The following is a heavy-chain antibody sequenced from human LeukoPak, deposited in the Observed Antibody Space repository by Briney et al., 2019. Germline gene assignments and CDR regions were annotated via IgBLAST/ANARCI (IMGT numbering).Heavy chain of an antibody. CDR1: GYSFTSYW. V-gene: IGHV5-51*01. J-gene: IGHJ3*02. D-gene: IGHD3-22*01. Sequence: GESLKISCKGSGYSFTSYWIGWVRQMPGKGLEWMGIIYPGDSDTRYSPSFQGQVTISADKSISTAYLQWSSLKASDTAMYYCASVYYYDSSGGDAFDIWGQGTMVTVSS. CDR3: ASVYYYDSSGGDAFDI. CDR2: IYPGDSDT.